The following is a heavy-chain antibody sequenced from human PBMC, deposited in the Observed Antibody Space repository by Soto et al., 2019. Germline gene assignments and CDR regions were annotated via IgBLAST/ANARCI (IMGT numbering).Heavy chain of an antibody. J-gene: IGHJ6*02. Sequence: PGGSLRLSCAASGFTFSSYEMNWVRQAPGKGLEWVSYISSSGSTIYYADSVKGRFTISRDNAKNSLYLQMNSLRAEDTAVYYCAREAPAHYDFWSGYYFRSPYYGMDVWGQGTTVTVS. CDR1: GFTFSSYE. CDR2: ISSSGSTI. CDR3: AREAPAHYDFWSGYYFRSPYYGMDV. D-gene: IGHD3-3*01. V-gene: IGHV3-48*03.